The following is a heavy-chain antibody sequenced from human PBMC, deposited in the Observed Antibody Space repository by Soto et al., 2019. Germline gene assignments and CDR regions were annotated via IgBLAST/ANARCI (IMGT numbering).Heavy chain of an antibody. CDR2: IYWDDDT. J-gene: IGHJ3*01. CDR3: AHAFGGTSWPNDAFDV. V-gene: IGHV2-5*02. CDR1: GFSFSADGVG. D-gene: IGHD3-16*01. Sequence: SGPTLVNPTQTLTLTCIFSGFSFSADGVGVGWIRQPPGKTLEWLALIYWDDDTRYRPSLKSRLTITKDSSKNQVVLTMTNMDSLDTSTYFCAHAFGGTSWPNDAFDVWGQGTVVTV.